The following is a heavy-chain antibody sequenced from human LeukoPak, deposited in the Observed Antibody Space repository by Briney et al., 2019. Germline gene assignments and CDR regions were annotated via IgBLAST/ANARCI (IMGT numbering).Heavy chain of an antibody. J-gene: IGHJ4*02. CDR1: GFTFSSYA. CDR2: ISYDGSNK. V-gene: IGHV3-30-3*01. CDR3: AKEGFDS. Sequence: GGSLRLSCAASGFTFSSYAMHWVRQAPGKGLEWVAVISYDGSNKYYADSVKGRFTISRDNSKNTLYLQMNSLRAEDTAVYYCAKEGFDSWGQGTLVTVSS.